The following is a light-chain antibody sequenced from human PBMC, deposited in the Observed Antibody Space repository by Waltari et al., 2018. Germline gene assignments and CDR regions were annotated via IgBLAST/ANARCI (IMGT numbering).Light chain of an antibody. CDR1: SGTSSYA. V-gene: IGLV4-69*01. CDR2: LNSDGSH. Sequence: QLVLTQSTSASASLGASVKLTCTLSSGTSSYAIAWHQQQPEKGPRYLMKLNSDGSHSQGDGIPDRFSGSISGAERYLTISSLQSEDEADYYCQTWGTGVVFGGGTKLTVL. CDR3: QTWGTGVV. J-gene: IGLJ2*01.